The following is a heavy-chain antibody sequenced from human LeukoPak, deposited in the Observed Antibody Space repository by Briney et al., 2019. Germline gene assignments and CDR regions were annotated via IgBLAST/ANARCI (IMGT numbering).Heavy chain of an antibody. D-gene: IGHD2-15*01. CDR3: VKHGGDSSYSNPDY. V-gene: IGHV3-23*01. J-gene: IGHJ4*02. CDR2: ISGSGDST. CDR1: GFTFSNYA. Sequence: PGGSLRLSCAGSGFTFSNYAMSWVRQAPGRGLEWVSVISGSGDSTYYADSVKGRFTISRDSSKNTLYLQINSLRAEDTAVYYCVKHGGDSSYSNPDYCGQGTLVTVSS.